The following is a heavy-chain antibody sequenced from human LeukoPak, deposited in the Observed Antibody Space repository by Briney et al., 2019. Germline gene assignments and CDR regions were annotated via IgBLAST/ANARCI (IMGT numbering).Heavy chain of an antibody. CDR3: ARESSSMVRGVFDY. Sequence: GASVKVSCKASGYTFTGYYMHWVRQAPGQGLEWMGWINPNSGGTNYAQKFQGRVTMTRDTSISTAYMELSRLRSDDPAVYYCARESSSMVRGVFDYWGQGTLVTVSS. D-gene: IGHD3-10*01. V-gene: IGHV1-2*02. J-gene: IGHJ4*02. CDR1: GYTFTGYY. CDR2: INPNSGGT.